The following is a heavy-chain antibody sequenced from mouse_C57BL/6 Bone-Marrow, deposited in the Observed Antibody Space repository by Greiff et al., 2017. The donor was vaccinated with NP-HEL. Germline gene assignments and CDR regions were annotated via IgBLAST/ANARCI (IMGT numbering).Heavy chain of an antibody. D-gene: IGHD1-1*01. J-gene: IGHJ3*01. V-gene: IGHV1-50*01. CDR3: ARKAYYGRSYEFAY. Sequence: QVQLQQPGAELVKPGASVKLSCKASGYTFTTYWMQWVKQRPGQGLEWIGEIDPSDSYTNYIQKFKGKATLTVDTSSSTANMQLSSLTSEGSAVYYGARKAYYGRSYEFAYWGQGTLVTVSA. CDR2: IDPSDSYT. CDR1: GYTFTTYW.